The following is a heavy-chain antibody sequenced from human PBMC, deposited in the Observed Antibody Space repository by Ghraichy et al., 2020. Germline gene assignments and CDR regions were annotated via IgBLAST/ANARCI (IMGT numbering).Heavy chain of an antibody. CDR3: ARDRGSWSHFDY. CDR1: GFTFSSYA. J-gene: IGHJ4*02. V-gene: IGHV3-33*01. Sequence: GGSLRLSCAASGFTFSSYAMHWVRQAPGKGLEWVAVIWPDGSNKYYADSVKGRFTISRDNSKNTLYLQMNSLRAEVTVVYYCARDRGSWSHFDYWGQGTLVTVSS. D-gene: IGHD6-19*01. CDR2: IWPDGSNK.